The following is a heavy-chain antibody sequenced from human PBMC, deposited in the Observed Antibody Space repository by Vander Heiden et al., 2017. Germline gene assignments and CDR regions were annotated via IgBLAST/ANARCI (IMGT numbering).Heavy chain of an antibody. Sequence: QVQLQQWGAGLLKPSETLSLTCAVYGGSFSGYYWSWIRQPPGKGLEWIGEINHSGSTNYNPSLKSRVTISVDTSKNQFSLKLSSVTAADTAVYYCAREGPAAPSRYFDLWGRGTLVTVSS. D-gene: IGHD2-2*01. CDR3: AREGPAAPSRYFDL. CDR2: INHSGST. V-gene: IGHV4-34*01. J-gene: IGHJ2*01. CDR1: GGSFSGYY.